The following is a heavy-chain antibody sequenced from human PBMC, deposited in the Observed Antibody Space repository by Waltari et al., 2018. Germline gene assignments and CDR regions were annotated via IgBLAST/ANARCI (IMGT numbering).Heavy chain of an antibody. Sequence: EVQLVESGGGLVQPGGSLRLSCAAPGFTFSNYWMSWVRQAPGKGLEWVANIYKDGSDNTYADSVKCRFTISRDNAKNSLYLEMNSLRAEDTAVYYGARGPFVVISYWGQGTLVTVSS. J-gene: IGHJ4*02. CDR3: ARGPFVVISY. CDR1: GFTFSNYW. CDR2: IYKDGSDN. D-gene: IGHD2-21*01. V-gene: IGHV3-7*01.